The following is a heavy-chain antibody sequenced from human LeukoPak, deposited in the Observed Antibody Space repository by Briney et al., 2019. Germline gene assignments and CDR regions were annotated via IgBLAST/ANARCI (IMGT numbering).Heavy chain of an antibody. Sequence: GGSLRLSCAASGFTVSSNYMSWVRQAPGKGLEWVSVIYSGGSTYYADSVKGRFTISRDNSKNTLYLQMNSLRAEDTAVYYCAKDLDSSGYWYYFDYWGQGTLVTVSS. V-gene: IGHV3-66*02. CDR3: AKDLDSSGYWYYFDY. CDR1: GFTVSSNY. D-gene: IGHD3-22*01. CDR2: IYSGGST. J-gene: IGHJ4*02.